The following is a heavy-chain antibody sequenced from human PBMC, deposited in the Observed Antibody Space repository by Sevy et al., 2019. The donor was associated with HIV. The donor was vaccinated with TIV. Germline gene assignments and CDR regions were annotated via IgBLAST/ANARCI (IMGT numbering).Heavy chain of an antibody. Sequence: SETLSLTCTVSGGSISSGDYYWGWIRQPPGRGLEWSGYMDYSGSTYYNPSLQSRVTISVDTSKNQFSLKLSSVTSADTAEYYCAGANLGGFGELGENLFDPWGPGTLVTVSS. CDR2: MDYSGST. CDR1: GGSISSGDYY. V-gene: IGHV4-30-4*01. D-gene: IGHD3-10*01. CDR3: AGANLGGFGELGENLFDP. J-gene: IGHJ5*02.